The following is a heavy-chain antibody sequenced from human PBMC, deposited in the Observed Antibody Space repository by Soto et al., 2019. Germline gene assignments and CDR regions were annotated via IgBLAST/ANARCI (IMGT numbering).Heavy chain of an antibody. J-gene: IGHJ3*02. CDR1: GGTFSSYA. D-gene: IGHD1-26*01. CDR3: ARVLNRVGATQAFDI. V-gene: IGHV1-69*13. Sequence: GASVKVSCKASGGTFSSYAISWVRQAPGQGLEWMGVIIPIFGTANYAQKFQGRVTITADESTSTAYMELSSLRSEDTAVYYCARVLNRVGATQAFDIWGQGTMVTISS. CDR2: IIPIFGTA.